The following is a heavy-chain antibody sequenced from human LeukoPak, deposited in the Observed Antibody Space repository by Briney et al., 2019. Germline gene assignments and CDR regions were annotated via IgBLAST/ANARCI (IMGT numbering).Heavy chain of an antibody. CDR2: IDNRGGTI. Sequence: PGGSLRLSCATSGFTFSTYSMNWVRQAPGKGLEWVSYIDNRGGTISYADSVKGRFTISTDNAKNSLYLQMNSLRDEDTAVYYCARDLDYSFDYWGQGTLVTVSS. CDR1: GFTFSTYS. J-gene: IGHJ4*02. D-gene: IGHD1-1*01. CDR3: ARDLDYSFDY. V-gene: IGHV3-48*02.